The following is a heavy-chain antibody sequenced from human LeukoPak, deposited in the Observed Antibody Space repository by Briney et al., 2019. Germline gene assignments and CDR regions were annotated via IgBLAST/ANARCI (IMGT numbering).Heavy chain of an antibody. CDR1: GYTFTSYG. CDR3: ARDSPWVSITGPDWFDP. V-gene: IGHV1-18*01. CDR2: ISAYNGNT. J-gene: IGHJ5*02. Sequence: GASVKVSCKASGYTFTSYGISWVRQAPGQGLEWMGWISAYNGNTNYAQKLQGRVTMTTDTSTSTAYMELRSLRSDDTAVYYCARDSPWVSITGPDWFDPWGQGTLVTVSS. D-gene: IGHD3-16*01.